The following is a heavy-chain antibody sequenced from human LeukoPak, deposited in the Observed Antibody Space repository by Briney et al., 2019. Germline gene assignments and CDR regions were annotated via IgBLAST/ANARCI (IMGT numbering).Heavy chain of an antibody. CDR3: ARGTDAYYYDSSDIDY. J-gene: IGHJ4*02. V-gene: IGHV1-18*01. D-gene: IGHD3-22*01. CDR2: ISAYNGNT. Sequence: ASVTVSFMASGYTFTSYGISWVRQAPGQGLEWMGWISAYNGNTNYAQKLQGRVKMTTDTSTSTAYMELRSLRSDDTAVYYCARGTDAYYYDSSDIDYWGQGTLVTVSS. CDR1: GYTFTSYG.